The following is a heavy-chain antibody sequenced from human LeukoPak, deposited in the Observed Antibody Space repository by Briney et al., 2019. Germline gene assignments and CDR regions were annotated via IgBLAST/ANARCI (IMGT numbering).Heavy chain of an antibody. CDR3: TRVGYIDEGIDY. CDR2: IKQDGSKK. V-gene: IGHV3-7*04. J-gene: IGHJ4*02. D-gene: IGHD5-24*01. CDR1: GFPFSSYW. Sequence: PGGPLRLSCVASGFPFSSYWMTWVRQAPGKGREWVANIKQDGSKKSYVDSVKGRFTISRDNAKNSLYLQMNSLRAEDTAIYYCTRVGYIDEGIDYWGQGTLDTVSS.